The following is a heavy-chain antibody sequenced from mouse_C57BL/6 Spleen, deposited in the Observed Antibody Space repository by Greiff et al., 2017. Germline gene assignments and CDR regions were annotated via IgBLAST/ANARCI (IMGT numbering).Heavy chain of an antibody. CDR2: INPNNGGT. V-gene: IGHV1-26*01. CDR1: GYTFTDYY. CDR3: ARFWFAY. J-gene: IGHJ3*01. Sequence: EVKVVESGPELVKPGASVKISCKASGYTFTDYYMNWVKQSHGKSLEWIGDINPNNGGTSYNQKFKGKATLTVDKSSSTAYMELRSLTSEDSAVYYCARFWFAYWGQGTLVTVSA.